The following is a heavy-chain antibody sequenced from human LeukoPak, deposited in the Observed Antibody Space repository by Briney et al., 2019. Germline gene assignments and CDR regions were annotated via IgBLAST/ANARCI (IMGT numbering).Heavy chain of an antibody. J-gene: IGHJ5*02. CDR2: ISYEGSKK. Sequence: GRALRLSCAASGFTFSSYGMHGVRQAPGKGVEGVAVISYEGSKKYYADSVKGGFTISRDNYKNKLYLQTNSLRAEDTAVYYCANARTWKYNWFDLWGQGTLVTVSS. CDR3: ANARTWKYNWFDL. CDR1: GFTFSSYG. D-gene: IGHD1-1*01. V-gene: IGHV3-30*18.